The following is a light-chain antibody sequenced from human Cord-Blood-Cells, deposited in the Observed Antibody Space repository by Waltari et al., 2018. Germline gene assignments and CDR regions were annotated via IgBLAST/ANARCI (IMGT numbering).Light chain of an antibody. CDR2: KAS. Sequence: DIPMTQSPSTLSASVGDRVTLTCRASQSISSWLAWYQQKPGKAPKLLIYKASSLESGVPSRFSGSGSGTEFTLTISSLQPDDFATYYCQQYNSYSMYSFGQGTKLEIK. J-gene: IGKJ2*03. V-gene: IGKV1-5*03. CDR3: QQYNSYSMYS. CDR1: QSISSW.